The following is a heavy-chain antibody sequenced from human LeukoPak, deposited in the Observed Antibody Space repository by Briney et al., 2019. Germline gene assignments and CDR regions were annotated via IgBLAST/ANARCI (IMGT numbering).Heavy chain of an antibody. CDR1: GGTFSSYA. V-gene: IGHV1-69*13. CDR3: ARDGRQSGYYYGMDV. D-gene: IGHD3/OR15-3a*01. CDR2: IIPIFGTA. J-gene: IGHJ6*02. Sequence: GASVKVSCKASGGTFSSYAISWVRQAPGQGLEWMGGIIPIFGTANYAQKFQGRVTITADESTSAAYMELSSLRSEDTAVYYCARDGRQSGYYYGMDVWGQGTTVTVSS.